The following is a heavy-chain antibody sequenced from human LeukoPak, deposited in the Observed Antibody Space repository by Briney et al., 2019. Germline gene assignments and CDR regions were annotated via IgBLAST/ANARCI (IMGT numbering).Heavy chain of an antibody. V-gene: IGHV3-15*01. CDR3: TTDASYSSGWYQSYYFDY. CDR2: IKSKTDGGTT. Sequence: GGSLRLSCAASGFTFSNAWMSWVRQAPGKGLEWVGRIKSKTDGGTTDYAAPVKGRFTISRDDSKNTLYLQMDSLKTEDTAVYYCTTDASYSSGWYQSYYFDYWGQGTLVTVSS. J-gene: IGHJ4*02. D-gene: IGHD6-19*01. CDR1: GFTFSNAW.